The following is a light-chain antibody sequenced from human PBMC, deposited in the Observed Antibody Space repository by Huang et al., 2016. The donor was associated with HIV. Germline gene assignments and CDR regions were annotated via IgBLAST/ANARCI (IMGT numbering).Light chain of an antibody. CDR3: QQYDTSPPRLT. V-gene: IGKV3-20*01. J-gene: IGKJ4*01. Sequence: EIVLTQSPGTLSLSPGDRATLSCRTSQRFSSSHLAWYQQSPGQAPRLLVYAASRRATGVPDRLNGSGSGTDFTLAISRLEPEEEELWYCQQYDTSPPRLTFGGGTKVEMK. CDR2: AAS. CDR1: QRFSSSH.